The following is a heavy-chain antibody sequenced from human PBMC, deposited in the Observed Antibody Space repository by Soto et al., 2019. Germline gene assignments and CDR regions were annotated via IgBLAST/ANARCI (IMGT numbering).Heavy chain of an antibody. CDR2: IIPIFGTA. CDR1: GGTFSSYA. CDR3: ASSYYYGSGSYSYFDY. J-gene: IGHJ4*02. D-gene: IGHD3-10*01. Sequence: GASVKVSCKASGGTFSSYAISWVRQAPGQGLEWMGGIIPIFGTANYAQKFQGRVTITADESTSTAYMELSSLRSEDTAVHYCASSYYYGSGSYSYFDYWGQGTLVTVSS. V-gene: IGHV1-69*13.